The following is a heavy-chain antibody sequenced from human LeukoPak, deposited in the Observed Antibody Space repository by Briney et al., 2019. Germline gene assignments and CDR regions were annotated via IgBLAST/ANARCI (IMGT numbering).Heavy chain of an antibody. J-gene: IGHJ6*03. Sequence: SQTLSPTCTVSGGSISSGGYYWSWIRQPPGKGLEWIGYIYHSGSTYYNPSLKSRVTISVDRSKNQFSLRLSSMTAADTAVYYCARDLSVGYDPYYYYYMDVWGKGTTVTVSS. CDR2: IYHSGST. V-gene: IGHV4-30-2*01. CDR3: ARDLSVGYDPYYYYYMDV. D-gene: IGHD5-12*01. CDR1: GGSISSGGYY.